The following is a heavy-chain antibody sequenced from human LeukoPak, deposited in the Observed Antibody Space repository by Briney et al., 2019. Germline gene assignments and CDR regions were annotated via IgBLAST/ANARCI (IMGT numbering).Heavy chain of an antibody. Sequence: PGGSLRLSCAASGFTFDDYAMHWVRQVPGKGLEWVSGISWNSGRIGYADSVKGRFTISRDNAKNSLYLQINSLRIEDTAFYYCAKAFSSRGLSESVWGQGTLVTVSS. D-gene: IGHD6-19*01. J-gene: IGHJ4*02. CDR3: AKAFSSRGLSESV. V-gene: IGHV3-9*01. CDR2: ISWNSGRI. CDR1: GFTFDDYA.